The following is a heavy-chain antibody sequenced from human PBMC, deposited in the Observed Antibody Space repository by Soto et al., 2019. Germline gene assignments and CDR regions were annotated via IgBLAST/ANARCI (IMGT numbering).Heavy chain of an antibody. CDR3: ARLLSGYDSVYYYYGMDV. D-gene: IGHD5-12*01. CDR1: GYTFTSYY. J-gene: IGHJ6*02. V-gene: IGHV1-46*01. Sequence: ASVKVSCKASGYTFTSYYMHWVRQAPGQGLEWMGIINTSGGSTSYAQKFQGRVTMTRDTSTSTVYMELSSLRSEDTAVYYCARLLSGYDSVYYYYGMDVWGQGTTVTVSS. CDR2: INTSGGST.